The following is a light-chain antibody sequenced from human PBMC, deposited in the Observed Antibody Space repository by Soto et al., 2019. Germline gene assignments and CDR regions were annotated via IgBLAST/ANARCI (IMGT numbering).Light chain of an antibody. V-gene: IGKV3-15*01. J-gene: IGKJ5*01. CDR3: QQRQYWPPIT. CDR1: QSVSSN. Sequence: IVMTHSPATLSVSPWERATLSFMASQSVSSNLAWYQQKPGQAPRLLIYGASTRATGIPARFSGSGSGTDFTLTISSLEPEDFAIYYCQQRQYWPPITFGQGTRLEIK. CDR2: GAS.